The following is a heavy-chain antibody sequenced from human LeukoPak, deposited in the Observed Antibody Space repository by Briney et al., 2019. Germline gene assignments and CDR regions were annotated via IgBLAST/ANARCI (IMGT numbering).Heavy chain of an antibody. CDR2: FSGDGGST. V-gene: IGHV3-43*02. J-gene: IGHJ6*02. CDR3: AKDINVVVPAAYYYGMDV. Sequence: GGSLTLSCAASGFTFDDYAMHWVRQAPGEGLEWVFLFSGDGGSTYYADSVKGRFTISRDNSKNSLYLQMNSLRTEDTALYYCAKDINVVVPAAYYYGMDVWGQGTTVTVSS. D-gene: IGHD2-2*01. CDR1: GFTFDDYA.